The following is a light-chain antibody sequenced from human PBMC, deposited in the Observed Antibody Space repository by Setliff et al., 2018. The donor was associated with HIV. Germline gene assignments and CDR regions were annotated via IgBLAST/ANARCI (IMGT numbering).Light chain of an antibody. CDR1: NSDVGNYNF. CDR2: DVT. V-gene: IGLV2-11*01. Sequence: QSALAQPRAVSGAPGQSVTISCTGTNSDVGNYNFVSWYQQHPGKAPNLMILDVTKRPSGVPDRFSGSKSGSTASLTISVLQTEDEADYYCCSYAGRYSWVFGGGTKVTVL. CDR3: CSYAGRYSWV. J-gene: IGLJ3*02.